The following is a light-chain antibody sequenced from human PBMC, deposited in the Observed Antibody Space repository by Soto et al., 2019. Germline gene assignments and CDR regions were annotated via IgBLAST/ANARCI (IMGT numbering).Light chain of an antibody. CDR3: KQYGSSPWMYT. J-gene: IGKJ2*01. CDR2: GAS. Sequence: EIVLTQSPGTLSLSPGERATLSCRASQSVSSSSLTWYQPKPGQAPRLIIYGASSRATGVPDRFSGSGSGRDFTPTTSSLEPEDFAVYYCKQYGSSPWMYTFGQGTKLEIK. V-gene: IGKV3-20*01. CDR1: QSVSSSS.